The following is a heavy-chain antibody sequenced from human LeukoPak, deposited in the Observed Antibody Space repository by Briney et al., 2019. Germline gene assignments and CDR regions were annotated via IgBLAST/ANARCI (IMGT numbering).Heavy chain of an antibody. CDR3: AKDRKVSDI. CDR2: ISGSGGTT. CDR1: GVTFSTYA. V-gene: IGHV3-23*01. Sequence: GGSLRLSCTASGVTFSTYAMSWVRQAPGKGLQWVSAISGSGGTTYYADSVKGRFTISRDNSKNTVYLQMNSLRVEDAALYYCAKDRKVSDIWGQGTMVTVSS. J-gene: IGHJ3*02.